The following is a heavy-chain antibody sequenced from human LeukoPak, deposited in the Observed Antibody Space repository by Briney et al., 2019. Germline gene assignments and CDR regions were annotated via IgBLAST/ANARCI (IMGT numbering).Heavy chain of an antibody. Sequence: GGSLRLSCAASGFTFSSYAMTWVRQAPGKGLEWVSTISGGGGTYYADSVKGRFTISRDNSKNTLYLQMNSLRAEDTAVYYCAKEGSSAPYFDYWGQGTLVTVSS. CDR3: AKEGSSAPYFDY. V-gene: IGHV3-23*01. J-gene: IGHJ4*02. CDR2: ISGGGGT. CDR1: GFTFSSYA. D-gene: IGHD6-6*01.